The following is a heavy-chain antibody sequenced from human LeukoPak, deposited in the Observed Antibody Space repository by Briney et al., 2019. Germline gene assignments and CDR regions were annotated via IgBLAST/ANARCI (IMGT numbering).Heavy chain of an antibody. J-gene: IGHJ3*02. CDR1: GGSISSSSYY. CDR2: IYYSGST. Sequence: PSETLSLTCTVSGGSISSSSYYWGWIRQPPGKGLEWIGSIYYSGSTYYNPSLKSRVTISVDTSKNQFSLKLSSVTAADTAVYYCARDAVVPAANIAFDIWGQGTMVTVSS. V-gene: IGHV4-39*07. D-gene: IGHD2-2*01. CDR3: ARDAVVPAANIAFDI.